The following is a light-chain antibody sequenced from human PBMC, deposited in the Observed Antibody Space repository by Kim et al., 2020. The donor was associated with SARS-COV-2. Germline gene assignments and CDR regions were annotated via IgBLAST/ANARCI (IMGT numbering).Light chain of an antibody. Sequence: ASVGGRVTITCRASQSISSYLNWYQQKPGKAPKLLIYAASSLQSGVPSRFSGSGSGTDFTLTISSLQPEDFATYYCQQSYSTPFTFGGGTKVDIK. CDR3: QQSYSTPFT. CDR2: AAS. V-gene: IGKV1-39*01. CDR1: QSISSY. J-gene: IGKJ4*01.